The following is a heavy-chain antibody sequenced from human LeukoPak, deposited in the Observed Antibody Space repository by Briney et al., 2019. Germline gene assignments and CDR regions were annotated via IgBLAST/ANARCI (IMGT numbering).Heavy chain of an antibody. J-gene: IGHJ6*03. Sequence: PGGSLRLSCAASGFTLSTYWMTWIRQAPGKGLEWVAHNKGDGTSEKYLDSVKGRFTISRDNTKNSLFLQLNSLRAEDTAVYHCARKKSVYRSSASSYYYMDVWGKGTTVTVSS. CDR2: NKGDGTSE. D-gene: IGHD6-6*01. CDR1: GFTLSTYW. V-gene: IGHV3-7*01. CDR3: ARKKSVYRSSASSYYYMDV.